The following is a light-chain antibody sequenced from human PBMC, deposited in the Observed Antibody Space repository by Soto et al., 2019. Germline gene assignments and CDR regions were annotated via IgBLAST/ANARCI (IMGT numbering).Light chain of an antibody. Sequence: DIQMTQSPSTLSASLGDRVTITCRASQSTSSWLAWYQQKPGKAPKLLIYKASTLESGVPSRFSGSGSGTEFTLTISSLQPDDFATYYCHQYSDYPFTFGPGTKVDIK. CDR2: KAS. CDR1: QSTSSW. V-gene: IGKV1-5*03. CDR3: HQYSDYPFT. J-gene: IGKJ3*01.